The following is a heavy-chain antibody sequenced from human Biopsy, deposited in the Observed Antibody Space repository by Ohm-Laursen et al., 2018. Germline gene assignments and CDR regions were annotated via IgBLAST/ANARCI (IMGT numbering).Heavy chain of an antibody. V-gene: IGHV1-69*06. CDR1: GGTFTNYA. CDR3: ARFPLGAYDSSGSHRAVENWYFDL. CDR2: IIPLFNTA. D-gene: IGHD3-22*01. J-gene: IGHJ2*01. Sequence: SSVKVSCKASGGTFTNYAISWVRQAPGQGLEWVGGIIPLFNTANYAQKFQGRVTITADKSTTTAYMELSSLRSEDTAIYYCARFPLGAYDSSGSHRAVENWYFDLWGRGTLVTVSS.